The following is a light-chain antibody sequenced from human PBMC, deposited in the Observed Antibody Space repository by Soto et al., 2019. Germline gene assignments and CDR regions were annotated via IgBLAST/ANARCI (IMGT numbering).Light chain of an antibody. CDR3: SSYAGSNPL. CDR2: EVS. Sequence: QSALTQPPSASGSPGQSLTISCTGTSSDVGGYTYVSWYQQHPGKAPKLVIYEVSKRPSGVPDRFSGSKSGNTASLTVSGLQAEDEADYYCSSYAGSNPLFGGGTKLTVL. J-gene: IGLJ2*01. CDR1: SSDVGGYTY. V-gene: IGLV2-8*01.